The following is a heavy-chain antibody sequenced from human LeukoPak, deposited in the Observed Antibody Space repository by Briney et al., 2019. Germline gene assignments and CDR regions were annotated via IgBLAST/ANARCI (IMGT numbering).Heavy chain of an antibody. CDR2: ISTNSAFI. Sequence: GGSLRLSCTASGFTFINYSMNWVRQAPGKGLEWVSSISTNSAFIYYADSVKGRFTISRDNAKNSLYLQMNSLRAEDTALYYCAKDSSGWRGFDYWGQGTLVTVSS. J-gene: IGHJ4*02. CDR3: AKDSSGWRGFDY. D-gene: IGHD6-19*01. CDR1: GFTFINYS. V-gene: IGHV3-21*04.